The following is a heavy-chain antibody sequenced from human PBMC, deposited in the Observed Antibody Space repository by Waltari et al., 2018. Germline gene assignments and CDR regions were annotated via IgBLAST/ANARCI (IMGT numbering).Heavy chain of an antibody. D-gene: IGHD2-15*01. CDR3: ARMRTVARKGYYYMDV. CDR1: GGSFSGYY. CDR2: INHSGST. J-gene: IGHJ6*03. V-gene: IGHV4-34*01. Sequence: QVQLQQWGAGLLKPSETLSLTCAVYGGSFSGYYWSWIRQPPGKGLEWIGEINHSGSTNYNPSLKSRVTISVDTSKNQFSLKLSSVTAADTAVYYCARMRTVARKGYYYMDVWGQGTLVTVSS.